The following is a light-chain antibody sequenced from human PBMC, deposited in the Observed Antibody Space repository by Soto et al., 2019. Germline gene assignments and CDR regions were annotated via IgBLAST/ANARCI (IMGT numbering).Light chain of an antibody. V-gene: IGKV1D-16*01. Sequence: DIQMTQSPSSLSASVGDRVTITCRASQAISRYLVWYQQKPGKAPKPLIYGASSLPSGVPSRFSGSGSGTDFTLIISSLQPEDSAIYYCQQYNHYPITFGQGTRLEI. CDR1: QAISRY. CDR2: GAS. J-gene: IGKJ5*01. CDR3: QQYNHYPIT.